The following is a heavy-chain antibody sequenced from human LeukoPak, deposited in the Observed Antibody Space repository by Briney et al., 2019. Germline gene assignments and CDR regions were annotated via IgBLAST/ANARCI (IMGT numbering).Heavy chain of an antibody. CDR3: AKGRFEGPGSY. CDR2: ISSSSSTI. Sequence: GGSLRLSCAASGFTFSSYSMNWVRQAPGKGLEWVSYISSSSSTIYYADSVKGRSTISRDNSKNTLYLQMNSLRAEDTAVYYCAKGRFEGPGSYWGQGTLVTVSS. J-gene: IGHJ4*02. V-gene: IGHV3-48*01. CDR1: GFTFSSYS. D-gene: IGHD3-10*01.